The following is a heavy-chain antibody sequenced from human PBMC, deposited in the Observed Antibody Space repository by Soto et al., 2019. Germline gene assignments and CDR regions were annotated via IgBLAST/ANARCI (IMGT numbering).Heavy chain of an antibody. CDR2: ISSSSSYI. Sequence: GGSLSLSCAASGFTFSSYSMNWVRQAPGKGLEWVSSISSSSSYIYYADSAKGRFTISRDNAKNSLYLQMNSLRAEDTAVYYCARGSSGWPNDYWGQGTLVTVSS. CDR1: GFTFSSYS. D-gene: IGHD6-19*01. CDR3: ARGSSGWPNDY. J-gene: IGHJ4*02. V-gene: IGHV3-21*01.